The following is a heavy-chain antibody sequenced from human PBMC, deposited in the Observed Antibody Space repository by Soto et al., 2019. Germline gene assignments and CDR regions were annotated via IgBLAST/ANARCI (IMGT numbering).Heavy chain of an antibody. CDR1: GFTFSNYW. CDR2: MNSDGSNT. D-gene: IGHD1-26*01. J-gene: IGHJ4*02. CDR3: ATSKGGVSHGPTTY. V-gene: IGHV3-74*01. Sequence: EVQLVESGGALVQPGGSLRLSCAASGFTFSNYWMHWVRQAPGKGLVWISRMNSDGSNTVYADAVKGRFAISRDNAKHTLYLQMDSLSVEDKAVYYCATSKGGVSHGPTTYRGQGTLVTVSP.